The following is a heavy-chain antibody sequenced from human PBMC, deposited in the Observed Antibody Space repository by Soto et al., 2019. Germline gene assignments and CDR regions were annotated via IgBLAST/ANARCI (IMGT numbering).Heavy chain of an antibody. Sequence: PGGSLRLSCAASGLTFSSYAMSWVRQAPGKGLEWVSAISGSGGSTYYADSVKGRFTISRDNSKNTLYLQMNSLRAEDTAVYYCAKEIMITFGGVRGGAFDIWGQGTMVTVSS. J-gene: IGHJ3*02. V-gene: IGHV3-23*01. CDR3: AKEIMITFGGVRGGAFDI. CDR2: ISGSGGST. CDR1: GLTFSSYA. D-gene: IGHD3-16*01.